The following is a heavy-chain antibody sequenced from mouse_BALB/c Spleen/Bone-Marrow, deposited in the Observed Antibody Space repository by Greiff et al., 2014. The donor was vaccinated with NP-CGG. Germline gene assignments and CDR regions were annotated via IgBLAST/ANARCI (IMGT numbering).Heavy chain of an antibody. J-gene: IGHJ2*01. D-gene: IGHD2-3*01. CDR1: GFTFTDYY. V-gene: IGHV7-3*02. Sequence: EVKLVEFGGGLVQPGGSLRLSCATSGFTFTDYYMNWVRQPPGKALEWLGFIRNKAYSYTTEYSASVKGRFTISRDNSQSILYLQMNTLRAEDSATYYCARDMGGLLFDYWGQGTTLTVSS. CDR2: IRNKAYSYTT. CDR3: ARDMGGLLFDY.